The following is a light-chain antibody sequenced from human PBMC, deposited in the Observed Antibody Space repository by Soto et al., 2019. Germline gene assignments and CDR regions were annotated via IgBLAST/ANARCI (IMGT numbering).Light chain of an antibody. V-gene: IGLV1-40*01. CDR1: SSNIGAGYD. CDR3: QSYDSSLSGWV. J-gene: IGLJ3*02. Sequence: QSVLTQPPSVSGAPGQRVTISCTGSSSNIGAGYDVHWYQQLPGTAPKLLIYGNSNRPSGVPDRFSGSKSGTSASLAITGLQAEDEADYYCQSYDSSLSGWVXGXGTKLTVL. CDR2: GNS.